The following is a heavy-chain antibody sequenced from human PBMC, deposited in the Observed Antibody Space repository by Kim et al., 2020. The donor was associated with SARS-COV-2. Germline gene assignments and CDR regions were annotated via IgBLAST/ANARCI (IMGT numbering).Heavy chain of an antibody. V-gene: IGHV3-73*01. CDR1: GFIFSSSG. J-gene: IGHJ4*02. Sequence: GGSLRLSCAASGFIFSSSGMHWVRQASGKGLEWVGRIRGKGANSATTYAASVQGRSTISRDDSKRTAYLEMNSLRSEDTAVYYCAGQTPSGNYALDYWGLGTLVTVSS. D-gene: IGHD3-3*01. CDR3: AGQTPSGNYALDY. CDR2: IRGKGANSAT.